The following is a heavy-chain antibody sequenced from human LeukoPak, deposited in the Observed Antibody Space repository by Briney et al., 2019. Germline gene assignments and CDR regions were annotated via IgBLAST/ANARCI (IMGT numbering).Heavy chain of an antibody. CDR3: ARDVPARRYYYYGMDV. Sequence: SSETLSLTCVVSGGSVSGYYWGWIRQPPGRGLKWIGYVYYSGSTNYNPSFKSRITISVDTSKNQFSLKLSSVTAADTAVYYCARDVPARRYYYYGMDVWGQGTTVTVSS. CDR1: GGSVSGYY. V-gene: IGHV4-59*02. J-gene: IGHJ6*02. CDR2: VYYSGST. D-gene: IGHD6-6*01.